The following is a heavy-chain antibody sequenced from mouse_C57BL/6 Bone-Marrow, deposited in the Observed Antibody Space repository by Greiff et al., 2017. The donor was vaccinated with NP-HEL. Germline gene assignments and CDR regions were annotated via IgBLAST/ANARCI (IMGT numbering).Heavy chain of an antibody. Sequence: QVQLQQSGAELVRPGASVKMSCKASGYTFTSYNMHWVKQTPRQGLEWIGAIYPGNGDTSYNQKFKGKATLTVDKSSSTAYMPLSSLTSENSAVYFCAREIITTVVATNYYARDYWGQGTSVTVSS. J-gene: IGHJ4*01. D-gene: IGHD1-1*01. CDR2: IYPGNGDT. V-gene: IGHV1-12*01. CDR1: GYTFTSYN. CDR3: AREIITTVVATNYYARDY.